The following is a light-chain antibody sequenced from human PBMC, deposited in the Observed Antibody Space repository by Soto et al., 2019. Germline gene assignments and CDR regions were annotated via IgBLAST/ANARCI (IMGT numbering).Light chain of an antibody. J-gene: IGKJ1*01. CDR1: QSVSNNY. CDR3: HQYNNWPRT. Sequence: EIVLTQSPGTLSLSPGERATLYCRASQSVSNNYLAWYQQKPGQAPRLVIYGASSRGTGIPDRFRASGSGTDFTLTISRLEPEDFAVYYCHQYNNWPRTFGQGTKVDIK. CDR2: GAS. V-gene: IGKV3-20*01.